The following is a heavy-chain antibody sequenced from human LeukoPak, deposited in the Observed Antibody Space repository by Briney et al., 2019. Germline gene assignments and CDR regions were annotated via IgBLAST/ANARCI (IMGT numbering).Heavy chain of an antibody. CDR3: AKRSMENTFYFDF. Sequence: GGSLRLSCAASGFIFNNYAMSWVRQDPGKGLEWVSSIGGNGRTTVHADSVKGRFTISRDNSKNTLYLQMNSLRAEDTAVYYYAKRSMENTFYFDFWGQGTLVTVSS. CDR2: IGGNGRTT. CDR1: GFIFNNYA. V-gene: IGHV3-23*01. D-gene: IGHD2/OR15-2a*01. J-gene: IGHJ4*02.